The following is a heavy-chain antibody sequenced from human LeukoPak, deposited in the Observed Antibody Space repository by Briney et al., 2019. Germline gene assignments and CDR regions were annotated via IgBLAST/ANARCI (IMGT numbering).Heavy chain of an antibody. J-gene: IGHJ4*02. CDR2: IHSSGSA. D-gene: IGHD1-26*01. CDR1: GASITTYY. CDR3: ARDILDVGATHYFDY. Sequence: SETLSLXCTISGASITTYYWSWIRQPPGKGLEYIGQIHSSGSANYNPSLKSRVAMSLDASKNQFSLTVSSVTAADTAIYYCARDILDVGATHYFDYWGQGSLLTVSS. V-gene: IGHV4-59*01.